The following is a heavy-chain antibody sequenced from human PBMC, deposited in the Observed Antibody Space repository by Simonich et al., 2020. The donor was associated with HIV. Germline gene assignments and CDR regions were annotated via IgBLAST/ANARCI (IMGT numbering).Heavy chain of an antibody. Sequence: QVQLQQWGAGLLKPSETLSLTCAVDGGSFSDYYWTWFRQPPGKGLEWIGEINHSGSPNSNPYLKSRVTISVDTSKNQFSLKVSSVTAADTAVYYCARTGSAYNSGWYYSDYWGQGTLVTVSS. CDR1: GGSFSDYY. CDR3: ARTGSAYNSGWYYSDY. D-gene: IGHD6-19*01. V-gene: IGHV4-34*01. J-gene: IGHJ4*02. CDR2: INHSGSP.